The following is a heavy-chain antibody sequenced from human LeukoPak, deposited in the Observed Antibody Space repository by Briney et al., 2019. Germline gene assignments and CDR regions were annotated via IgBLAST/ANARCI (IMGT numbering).Heavy chain of an antibody. CDR2: INLNSGDT. CDR1: GYSFTGYY. V-gene: IGHV1-2*02. D-gene: IGHD1-14*01. CDR3: ASWAGGNAPVASFDY. Sequence: ASVKVCCKPSGYSFTGYYMHWMRQAPGQGLEWMGWINLNSGDTNYAEKFQGRVTMTRDTSISTAYVELSRLRYDDTAVYYCASWAGGNAPVASFDYWGQGTLVTVSS. J-gene: IGHJ4*02.